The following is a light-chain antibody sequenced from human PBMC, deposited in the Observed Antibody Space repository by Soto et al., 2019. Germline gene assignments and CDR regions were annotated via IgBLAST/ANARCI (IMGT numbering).Light chain of an antibody. J-gene: IGKJ2*01. Sequence: DVVMTQSPLSLPVTLGQPASISCRSSQSLVYSSGNTYLSWFQQRPGQSPRRLIYKVSNRDSGVPDRFSGSGSGTDFTLRISRVEAEDVGVYYCMQGTHWPPYTFGQGTKLEIK. V-gene: IGKV2-30*01. CDR1: QSLVYSSGNTY. CDR2: KVS. CDR3: MQGTHWPPYT.